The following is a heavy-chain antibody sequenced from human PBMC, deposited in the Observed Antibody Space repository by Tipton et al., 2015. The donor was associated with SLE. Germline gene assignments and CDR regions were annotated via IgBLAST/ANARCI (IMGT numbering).Heavy chain of an antibody. CDR2: IHYSGST. J-gene: IGHJ4*02. V-gene: IGHV4-39*07. CDR3: ARAIRFFDY. D-gene: IGHD2-21*01. Sequence: TLSLTCTVSSGSISRSSFYWGWIRQPPGKKLEWLGSIHYSGSTYYNPSLKSRLTISLDTSQNQFSLSLTSVTAADTAVYYCARAIRFFDYWGRGTLVTVSS. CDR1: SGSISRSSFY.